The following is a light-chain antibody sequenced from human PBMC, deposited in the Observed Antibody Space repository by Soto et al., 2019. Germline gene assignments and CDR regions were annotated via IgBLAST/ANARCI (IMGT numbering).Light chain of an antibody. CDR2: TAY. CDR3: QQTYSAPFT. Sequence: DIQMIQSPSSLSAXVGDSXXXTCRASQRLFSFLNWYQQAPGRAPKLLISTAYKLQSGVPSRFSGSESGTEFTLTISSLQPEDFAIYFCQQTYSAPFTFGPGTKVDVK. V-gene: IGKV1-39*01. J-gene: IGKJ3*01. CDR1: QRLFSF.